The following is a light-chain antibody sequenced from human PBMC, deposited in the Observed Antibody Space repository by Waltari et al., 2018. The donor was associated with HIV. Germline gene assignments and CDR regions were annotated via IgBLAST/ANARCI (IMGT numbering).Light chain of an antibody. CDR3: CSYADNYTWV. CDR2: DVN. Sequence: QSPLTQPRPMSGSPRQSVTISCTGTSSDVGGYNYVSWYQQHPGKAPKLMIFDVNKRPSGVPDRFSGSKSGNTASLTISGLQAEDEADYYCCSYADNYTWVFGGGTKLTVL. J-gene: IGLJ3*02. CDR1: SSDVGGYNY. V-gene: IGLV2-11*01.